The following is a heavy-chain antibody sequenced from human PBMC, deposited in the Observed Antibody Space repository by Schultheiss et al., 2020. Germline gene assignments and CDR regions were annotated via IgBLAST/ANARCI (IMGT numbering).Heavy chain of an antibody. CDR2: ISYDGSNK. Sequence: GGSLRLSCAASGFTFSSYAMHWVRQAPGKGLEWVAVISYDGSNKYYADSVKGRFTISRDNSKNTLYLQMNSLRGEDTAAYYCATGIIEDTDYWGQGTLVTVSS. CDR3: ATGIIEDTDY. CDR1: GFTFSSYA. J-gene: IGHJ4*02. V-gene: IGHV3-30*04. D-gene: IGHD2-15*01.